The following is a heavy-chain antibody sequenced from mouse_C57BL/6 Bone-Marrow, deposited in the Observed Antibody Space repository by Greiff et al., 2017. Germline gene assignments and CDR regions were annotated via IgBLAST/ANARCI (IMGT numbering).Heavy chain of an antibody. J-gene: IGHJ1*03. V-gene: IGHV5-17*01. CDR3: ERTGYYCGSSDPWYIDV. D-gene: IGHD1-1*01. CDR2: ISSGSSTI. Sequence: EVMLVESGGGLVKPGGSLKLSCAASGFTFSDYGMHWVRQAPEKGLEWVAYISSGSSTIYYADTVKGRFTISRDNAKNTLFLQMTSLRSEDTGMYYCERTGYYCGSSDPWYIDVWGTGTTVTVSS. CDR1: GFTFSDYG.